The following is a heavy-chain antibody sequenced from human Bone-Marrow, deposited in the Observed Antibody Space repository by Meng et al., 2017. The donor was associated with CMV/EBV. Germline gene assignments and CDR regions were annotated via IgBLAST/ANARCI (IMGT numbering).Heavy chain of an antibody. CDR2: ISSSSTI. V-gene: IGHV3-48*04. Sequence: GGSLRLSCAASGFTFSSYSMNWVRQAPGKGLEWVSYISSSSTIYYADSVKGRFTISRDNAKNSLYLQMNSLRAEDTAVYYCARGYINIVIWGQGNLVTVSS. CDR3: ARGYINIVI. D-gene: IGHD3-3*02. J-gene: IGHJ4*02. CDR1: GFTFSSYS.